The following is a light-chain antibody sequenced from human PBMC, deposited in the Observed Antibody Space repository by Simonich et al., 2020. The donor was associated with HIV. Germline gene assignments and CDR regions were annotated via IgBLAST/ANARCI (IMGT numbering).Light chain of an antibody. J-gene: IGKJ1*01. CDR1: QSLLHSNGYNY. CDR3: MQALQTRWT. V-gene: IGKV2-28*01. CDR2: LGS. Sequence: DIVMTQSPLSLPVTPGEPASISCRSSQSLLHSNGYNYLDWYLQKPGQSPQLLIYLGSNRATGVPYRFSGRGSGTDFTLKISRVEAEDVGVYYCMQALQTRWTFGQGTKVEIK.